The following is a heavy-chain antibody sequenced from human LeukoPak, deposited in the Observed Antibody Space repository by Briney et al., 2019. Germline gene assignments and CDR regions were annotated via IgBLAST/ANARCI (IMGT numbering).Heavy chain of an antibody. V-gene: IGHV3-72*01. CDR3: TGGRSDRGYYGFDV. J-gene: IGHJ6*02. Sequence: PGGSLRLSCAASGFSFSDHYMDWVRQAPGQGLEWVGRIRNKARSYTTEYAASVTGRLTISRDDSKNSLYLQMNSLTIEDTAVYYCTGGRSDRGYYGFDVWGQGTTVIVSS. CDR1: GFSFSDHY. CDR2: IRNKARSYTT.